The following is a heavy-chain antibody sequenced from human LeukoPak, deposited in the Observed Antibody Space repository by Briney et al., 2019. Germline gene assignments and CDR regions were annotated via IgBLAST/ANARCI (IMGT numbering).Heavy chain of an antibody. CDR1: GGSITSRYY. J-gene: IGHJ4*02. V-gene: IGHV4-59*01. D-gene: IGHD3-3*01. CDR2: IYYSGST. Sequence: SETLSLTCTVSGGSITSRYYWGWIRQSPGKGLEWIGYIYYSGSTNYNPSLKSRVTISVDTSKNQFSLKLSSVTAADTAVYYCARGVAYDFWSGYYFDYWGQGTLVTVSS. CDR3: ARGVAYDFWSGYYFDY.